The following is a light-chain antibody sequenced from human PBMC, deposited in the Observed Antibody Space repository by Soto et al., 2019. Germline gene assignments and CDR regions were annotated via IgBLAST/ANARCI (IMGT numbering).Light chain of an antibody. V-gene: IGLV4-69*01. J-gene: IGLJ3*02. Sequence: QLVVTQSPSASASLGASVKLTCTLSSGHSSYAIAWHQQQPEKGPRYLMKINSDGSHTKGDGIPDRFSGSSSGAERYLTISSLQSEDEADYYCQTWGTGIRVFGGGTKLTVL. CDR3: QTWGTGIRV. CDR2: INSDGSH. CDR1: SGHSSYA.